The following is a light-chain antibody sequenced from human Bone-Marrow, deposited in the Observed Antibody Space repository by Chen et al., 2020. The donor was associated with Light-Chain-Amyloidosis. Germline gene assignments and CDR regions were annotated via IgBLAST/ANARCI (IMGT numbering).Light chain of an antibody. CDR2: GSS. CDR3: QQYGTSPLT. J-gene: IGKJ4*01. V-gene: IGKV3-20*01. CDR1: QTISSNY. Sequence: ELVLTQSPGPLSLSPGEGANLSCRASQTISSNYLTWYQQKFGQAPRLLIYGSSIRATGIPDRFTGSGSGTDFTLTINRLEPEDFAMYYCQQYGTSPLTFGGGTKVEIK.